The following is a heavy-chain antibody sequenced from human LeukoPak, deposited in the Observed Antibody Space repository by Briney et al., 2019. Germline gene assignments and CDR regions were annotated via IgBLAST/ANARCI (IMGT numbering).Heavy chain of an antibody. J-gene: IGHJ4*02. D-gene: IGHD3-22*01. V-gene: IGHV3-23*03. Sequence: PGGSLRLSCAASGFTFSSYAMSWVRQAPGKGLVWVSRINSDGSSTYADSVKGRFTISRDNGKNTLYLQMNSVRAEDTAVYYCAKDDLDYYDSSGYFDYWGQGTLVTVSS. CDR3: AKDDLDYYDSSGYFDY. CDR2: INSDGSST. CDR1: GFTFSSYA.